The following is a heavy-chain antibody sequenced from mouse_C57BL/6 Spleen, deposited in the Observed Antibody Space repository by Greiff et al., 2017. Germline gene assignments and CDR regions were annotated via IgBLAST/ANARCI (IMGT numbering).Heavy chain of an antibody. CDR2: INPNNGGT. V-gene: IGHV1-18*01. CDR3: ARGGGRILYWYFDV. CDR1: GYTFTDYN. Sequence: VQLQQSGPELVKPGASVKISCKASGYTFTDYNMDWVKQSPGKSLEWIGDINPNNGGTIYNQKFKGKATLTVDKSSSTAYMELRSLTSEDTAVYYCARGGGRILYWYFDVWGTGTTVTVSS. J-gene: IGHJ1*03.